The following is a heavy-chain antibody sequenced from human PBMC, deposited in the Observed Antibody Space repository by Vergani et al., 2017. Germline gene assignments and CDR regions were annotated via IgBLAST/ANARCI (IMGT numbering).Heavy chain of an antibody. CDR2: ISYDGSNK. CDR1: GFTFSSYS. V-gene: IGHV3-30*03. Sequence: VQLVESGGGLVQPGGSLRLSCAASGFTFSSYSMNWVRQAPGKGLEWVAVISYDGSNKYYADSVKGRFTISRDNSKNTLYLQMNSLRAEDTAVYYCARSWASYSSGPELSNWFDPWGQGTLVTVSS. D-gene: IGHD6-19*01. J-gene: IGHJ5*02. CDR3: ARSWASYSSGPELSNWFDP.